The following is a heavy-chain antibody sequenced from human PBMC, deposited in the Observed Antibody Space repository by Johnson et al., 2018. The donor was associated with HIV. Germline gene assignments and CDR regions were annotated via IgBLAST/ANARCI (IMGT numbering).Heavy chain of an antibody. D-gene: IGHD6-13*01. CDR1: GFTFDDYA. J-gene: IGHJ3*02. CDR2: ISWNSGSM. Sequence: LVESGGSVVRPGGSLRLSCAASGFTFDDYAMHWVRQAPGKGLEWVSGISWNSGSMGYADSVKGRFTISRDNAKNSLFLQMNSLRAEDTALYYCARDESGSSWAFDIWGQGTMVTVSS. V-gene: IGHV3-9*01. CDR3: ARDESGSSWAFDI.